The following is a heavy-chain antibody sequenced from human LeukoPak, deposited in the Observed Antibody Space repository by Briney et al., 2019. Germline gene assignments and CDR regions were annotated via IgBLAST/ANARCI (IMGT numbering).Heavy chain of an antibody. D-gene: IGHD3/OR15-3a*01. V-gene: IGHV3-74*01. Sequence: PGGPLRLSCAASGFTFSTYWMHWVRQAPGEGLVWVSRIKSDGSDTSYADSVKGRFTISRDNAKNTLYLQINSLRAEDTAVYYCARGFWTGVEYWGQGALVTVSS. CDR3: ARGFWTGVEY. CDR1: GFTFSTYW. J-gene: IGHJ4*02. CDR2: IKSDGSDT.